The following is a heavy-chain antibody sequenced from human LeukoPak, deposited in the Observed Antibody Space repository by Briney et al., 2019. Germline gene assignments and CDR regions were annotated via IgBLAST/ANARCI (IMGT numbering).Heavy chain of an antibody. CDR1: GFTFSSYA. CDR2: ISYDGSNK. D-gene: IGHD6-6*01. CDR3: ARPRGLRYSSSSVYFDY. J-gene: IGHJ4*02. Sequence: GGSLRLSCAASGFTFSSYAMHWVRQAPGKGLEWVAVISYDGSNKYYADSVKGRFTISRDNSKNTLYLQMNSLRAEDTAVYYCARPRGLRYSSSSVYFDYWGQGTLVTVSS. V-gene: IGHV3-30*04.